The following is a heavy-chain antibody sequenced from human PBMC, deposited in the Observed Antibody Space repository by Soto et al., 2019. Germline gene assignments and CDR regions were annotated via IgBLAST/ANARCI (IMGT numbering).Heavy chain of an antibody. Sequence: ASVKVSCKASGGTFSSYAISWVRQAPGQGLEWMGGIIPIFGTANYAQKFQGRVTITADKSTSTAYMELSSLRSEDTAVYYCARIMYSSGWYGNYYYYYGMDVWSQGTTVTVSS. D-gene: IGHD6-19*01. CDR2: IIPIFGTA. CDR1: GGTFSSYA. V-gene: IGHV1-69*06. J-gene: IGHJ6*02. CDR3: ARIMYSSGWYGNYYYYYGMDV.